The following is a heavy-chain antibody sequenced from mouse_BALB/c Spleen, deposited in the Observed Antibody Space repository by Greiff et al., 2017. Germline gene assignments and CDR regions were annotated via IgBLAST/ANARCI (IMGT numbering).Heavy chain of an antibody. CDR2: IDPENGDT. Sequence: EVMLVESGAELVRSGASVKLSCTASGFNIKDYYMHWVKQRPEQGLEWIGWIDPENGDTEYAPKFQGKATMTADTSSNTAYLQLSSLTSEDTAVYYCNEGYYGSSPAYWGQGTLVTVSA. CDR1: GFNIKDYY. V-gene: IGHV14-4*02. J-gene: IGHJ3*01. D-gene: IGHD1-1*01. CDR3: NEGYYGSSPAY.